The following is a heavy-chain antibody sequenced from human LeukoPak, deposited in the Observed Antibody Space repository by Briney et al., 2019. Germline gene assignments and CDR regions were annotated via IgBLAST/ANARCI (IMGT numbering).Heavy chain of an antibody. CDR1: GFTFSVSA. J-gene: IGHJ4*02. V-gene: IGHV3-73*01. CDR2: IRNKANNYAT. D-gene: IGHD6-6*01. CDR3: TYTSSSGVVY. Sequence: GGSLRLSCAASGFTFSVSAMYWVRQASGKGLEWIGRIRNKANNYATAYAASVKGRFTISREDSKNTAYLQMNSLKTEDTAVYHCTYTSSSGVVYWGQGTLVTVSS.